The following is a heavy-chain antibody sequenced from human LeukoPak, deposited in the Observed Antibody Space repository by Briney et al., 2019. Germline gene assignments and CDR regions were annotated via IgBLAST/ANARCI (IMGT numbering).Heavy chain of an antibody. D-gene: IGHD3-3*01. CDR3: ATPLARQYYDFWSGYDTYFDY. CDR2: INTNTGNP. CDR1: GYTFTSYA. Sequence: ASVKVSCKASGYTFTSYAMNWVRQAPGQGLEWMGWINTNTGNPTYAQGFTGRFVFSLDTSVSTAYLQISSLKAEDTAVYYCATPLARQYYDFWSGYDTYFDYWGQGTLVTVSS. V-gene: IGHV7-4-1*02. J-gene: IGHJ4*02.